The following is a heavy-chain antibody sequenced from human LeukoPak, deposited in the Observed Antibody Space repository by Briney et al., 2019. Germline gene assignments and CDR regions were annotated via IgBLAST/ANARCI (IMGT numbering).Heavy chain of an antibody. CDR2: IYYSGNT. Sequence: PSETLSLTCTVAGASISRYCWGWIRQPPGKGLEWIVYIYYSGNTNYNPSLTSGVTMSVDTSKTQFSLNLSSVTGAATAGHYCARVQRGEFSLFAYWGEGTLVTVSS. CDR1: GASISRYC. D-gene: IGHD3-16*02. CDR3: ARVQRGEFSLFAY. J-gene: IGHJ4*02. V-gene: IGHV4-59*01.